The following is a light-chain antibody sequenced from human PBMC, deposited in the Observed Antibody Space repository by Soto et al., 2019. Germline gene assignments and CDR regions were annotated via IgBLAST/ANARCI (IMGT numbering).Light chain of an antibody. J-gene: IGLJ2*01. Sequence: QSALTQPASVSGSPGQSLTISCTGTSIDIAPYNYVSWYQQHPGKAPKLIIYEVTKRPSGVSNRFSGSKSGNTASLTISGLQAEDEADYYCCSYAGSSTLFGGGTKVTVL. V-gene: IGLV2-23*02. CDR2: EVT. CDR1: SIDIAPYNY. CDR3: CSYAGSSTL.